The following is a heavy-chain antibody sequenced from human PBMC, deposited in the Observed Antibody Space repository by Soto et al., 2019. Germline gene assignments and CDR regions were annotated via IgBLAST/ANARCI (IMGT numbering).Heavy chain of an antibody. J-gene: IGHJ5*02. V-gene: IGHV4-30-4*01. Sequence: SETLSLTCTVSGGSISSGDYYWSWIRQPPGKGLEWIGYIYYSGSTYYNPSLKSRVTISVDTSKNQFSLKLSSVTAAATAVYYCARARQLASWWFAPWGQGTLVTVSS. CDR2: IYYSGST. CDR3: ARARQLASWWFAP. CDR1: GGSISSGDYY. D-gene: IGHD6-6*01.